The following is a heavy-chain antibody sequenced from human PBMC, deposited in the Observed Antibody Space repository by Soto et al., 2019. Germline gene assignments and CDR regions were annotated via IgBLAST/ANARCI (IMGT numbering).Heavy chain of an antibody. CDR1: GYTFTSFG. V-gene: IGHV1-18*01. CDR2: ITAYNGDT. Sequence: QVQLVQSGAEVKKPGASVKVSCKASGYTFTSFGISWMRQAPGQGLEWIGWITAYNGDTNYAQKLQGRVSMTTDTSTSTAYMELRSLRSDDTAVYYCARGTRVRGIITNFDYWGQGTLVTVSS. D-gene: IGHD3-10*01. CDR3: ARGTRVRGIITNFDY. J-gene: IGHJ4*02.